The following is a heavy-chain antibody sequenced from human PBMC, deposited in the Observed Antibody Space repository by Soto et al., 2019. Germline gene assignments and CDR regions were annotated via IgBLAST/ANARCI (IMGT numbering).Heavy chain of an antibody. CDR3: AAAFKSSGYDSR. CDR2: IVVGSGNT. Sequence: SVKVSCKASGFTFTSSAVQWVRQARGQRLEWIGWIVVGSGNTNYAQKFQERVTITRDMSTSTAYMELSSLRSEDTAVYYCAAAFKSSGYDSRWGQGTLVTVSS. J-gene: IGHJ4*02. D-gene: IGHD5-12*01. CDR1: GFTFTSSA. V-gene: IGHV1-58*01.